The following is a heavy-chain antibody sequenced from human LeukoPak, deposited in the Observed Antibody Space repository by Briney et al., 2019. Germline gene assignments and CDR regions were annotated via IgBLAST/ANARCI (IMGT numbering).Heavy chain of an antibody. D-gene: IGHD4-23*01. Sequence: SETLSLTCTVSGGSISSGGYYWSWIRQHPGKGLEWIGYIYYSGSTYYNPSLKSRVTMSVDTSKNQFSLKLSSVTAVDTAVYYCARSHYGGPFDPWGQGTLVTVSS. CDR1: GGSISSGGYY. J-gene: IGHJ5*02. V-gene: IGHV4-31*03. CDR3: ARSHYGGPFDP. CDR2: IYYSGST.